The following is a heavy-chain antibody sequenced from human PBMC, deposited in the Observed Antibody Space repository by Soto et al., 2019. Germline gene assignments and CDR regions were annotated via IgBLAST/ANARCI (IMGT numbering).Heavy chain of an antibody. V-gene: IGHV4-59*08. D-gene: IGHD1-7*01. Sequence: LETLSLTCTVSGGSISTYSGSWIRQPPGKGLEWIGYIYDSENTNYNPSLKSRVNVSVDTSKNQVSLNLSSVTAADTAVYYCASGGELALPSPRFDPWGQGTLVTVSS. CDR2: IYDSENT. CDR3: ASGGELALPSPRFDP. J-gene: IGHJ5*02. CDR1: GGSISTYS.